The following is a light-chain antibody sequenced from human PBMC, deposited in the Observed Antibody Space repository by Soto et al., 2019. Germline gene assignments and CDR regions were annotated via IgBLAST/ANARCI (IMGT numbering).Light chain of an antibody. Sequence: QSVLTQPASVSGSPGQSITISCIGTGSDVGGYNYVAWYQHHPGKAPKLLIYEVTNRPSGVSNRFSGSKSGNTASLTISGLQAEDESDYYCSSYAGNNNLIFGGGTKLTVL. CDR2: EVT. CDR3: SSYAGNNNLI. V-gene: IGLV2-14*01. CDR1: GSDVGGYNY. J-gene: IGLJ2*01.